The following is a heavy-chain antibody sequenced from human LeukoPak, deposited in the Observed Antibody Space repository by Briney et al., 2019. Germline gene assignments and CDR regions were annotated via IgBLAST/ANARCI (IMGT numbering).Heavy chain of an antibody. D-gene: IGHD6-19*01. Sequence: PGGSLRLSCAASGFTFSSYAMSWVRQAPGKGLEWVAVIWYDGSNKYYADSVKGRFTISRDNSKNTLYLQMNSLRAEDTAVYYCARSGAVAGGSNLDYWGQGTLVTVSS. CDR1: GFTFSSYA. CDR3: ARSGAVAGGSNLDY. CDR2: IWYDGSNK. V-gene: IGHV3-33*08. J-gene: IGHJ4*02.